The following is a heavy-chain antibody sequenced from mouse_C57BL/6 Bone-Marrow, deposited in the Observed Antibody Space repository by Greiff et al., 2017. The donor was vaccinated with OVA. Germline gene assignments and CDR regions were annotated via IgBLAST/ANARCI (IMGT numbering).Heavy chain of an antibody. CDR2: INPNNGGT. Sequence: EVKLVESGPELVKPGASVKIPCKASGYTFTDYNMDWVKQSHGKSLEWIGDINPNNGGTIYNQKFKGKATLTVDKSSSTAYMELRSLTSEDTAVYYCATRGYAMDYWGQGTSVTVSS. J-gene: IGHJ4*01. V-gene: IGHV1-18*01. CDR1: GYTFTDYN. CDR3: ATRGYAMDY.